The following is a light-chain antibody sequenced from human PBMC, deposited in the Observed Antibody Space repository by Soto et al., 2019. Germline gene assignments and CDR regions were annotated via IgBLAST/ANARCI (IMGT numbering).Light chain of an antibody. Sequence: QSVLTQPPSVSGAPGQRVTISCTGSSSNIGAGYDVHWYQQLPGTAPKLLIYGNSNRPSGVPDRFSGSKSGTSAPLAITGLQAEDEADYYCQSYDSSLSGHVVFGGGTQLTVL. CDR1: SSNIGAGYD. CDR3: QSYDSSLSGHVV. J-gene: IGLJ2*01. CDR2: GNS. V-gene: IGLV1-40*01.